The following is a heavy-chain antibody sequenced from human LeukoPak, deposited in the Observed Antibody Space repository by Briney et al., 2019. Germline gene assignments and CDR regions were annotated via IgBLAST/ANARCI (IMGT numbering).Heavy chain of an antibody. CDR2: IYSGGST. J-gene: IGHJ4*02. CDR1: GFTVSSNY. D-gene: IGHD3-22*01. Sequence: PGGSLRLSCAASGFTVSSNYMSWVRQAPGKGLEWVPVIYSGGSTYYADSVKGRFTISRDNSKNTLYLQMNSLRAEDTAVYYCAKDPYDYYDSSGYYYEPYFDYWGQGTLVTVSS. V-gene: IGHV3-53*01. CDR3: AKDPYDYYDSSGYYYEPYFDY.